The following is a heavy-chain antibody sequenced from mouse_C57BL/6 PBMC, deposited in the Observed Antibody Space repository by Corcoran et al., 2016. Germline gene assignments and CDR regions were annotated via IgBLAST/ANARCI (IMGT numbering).Heavy chain of an antibody. J-gene: IGHJ2*01. D-gene: IGHD6-1*01. CDR1: GYTFTDYY. Sequence: QVQLKQSGAELVRPGASVKLSCKASGYTFTDYYINWVKQRPGQGLEWIARIYPGSGNTYYNEKFKGKATLTAEKSSSTAYMQLSSLTSEDSAVYFCARQEGLYPLFDYWGQGTTLTVSS. CDR3: ARQEGLYPLFDY. CDR2: IYPGSGNT. V-gene: IGHV1-76*01.